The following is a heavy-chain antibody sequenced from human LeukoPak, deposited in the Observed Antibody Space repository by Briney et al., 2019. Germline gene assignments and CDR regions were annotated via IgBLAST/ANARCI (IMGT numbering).Heavy chain of an antibody. V-gene: IGHV3-7*01. CDR1: GFTFSTNW. CDR3: ARGSPLDY. J-gene: IGHJ4*02. CDR2: IKQDGSEK. Sequence: GGSRRPSCAPSGFTFSTNWISGVRQAQGKGLEWVANIKQDGSEKYYVDSVKGRFTISRDNAKNSLYLQMNSLRAEDTAVYYCARGSPLDYWGQGTLVTVSS.